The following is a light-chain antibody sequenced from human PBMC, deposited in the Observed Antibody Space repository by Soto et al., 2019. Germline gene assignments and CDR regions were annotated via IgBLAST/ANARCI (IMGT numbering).Light chain of an antibody. Sequence: EIVMTQSPATLSVSPGGRATLSCRASQSVSSKLAWFQQKPGQAPRLLIYFASTRATDIPARFSGSGSGTEFTLTISSLQSEDFAVYYCQQYNNWPHTFGQGTKLEIK. V-gene: IGKV3-15*01. J-gene: IGKJ2*01. CDR1: QSVSSK. CDR2: FAS. CDR3: QQYNNWPHT.